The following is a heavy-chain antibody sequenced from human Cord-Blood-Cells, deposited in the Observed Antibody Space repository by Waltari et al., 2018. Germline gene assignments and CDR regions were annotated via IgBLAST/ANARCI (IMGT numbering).Heavy chain of an antibody. CDR1: GYTFTSYY. CDR2: INPSGGST. V-gene: IGHV1-46*01. CDR3: ARDQDIVVVPAALDY. J-gene: IGHJ4*02. Sequence: QVQLVQSGAEVKKPGASVKVSCKASGYTFTSYYMHWVRQAPGQGLEWMGIINPSGGSTSYAQKFQGRVTMTRDTSTSTVYMELSSLRSEDTVVYYCARDQDIVVVPAALDYWGQGTLVTVSS. D-gene: IGHD2-2*01.